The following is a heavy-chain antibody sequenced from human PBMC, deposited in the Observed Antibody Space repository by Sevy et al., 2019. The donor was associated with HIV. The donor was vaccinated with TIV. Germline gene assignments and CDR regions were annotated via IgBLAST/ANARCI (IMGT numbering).Heavy chain of an antibody. J-gene: IGHJ5*02. D-gene: IGHD6-19*01. CDR3: ARDQAVAWGGRGWFDP. CDR2: IKQDGSEK. V-gene: IGHV3-7*01. Sequence: GGSLRLSCAVSGLTFSSYWMGWVRQAPGKGLEWVANIKQDGSEKDYVDSVKGRLTISRDNAKNSLYLQMNSLRFEDTAVYYCARDQAVAWGGRGWFDPWGQGTLVTVSS. CDR1: GLTFSSYW.